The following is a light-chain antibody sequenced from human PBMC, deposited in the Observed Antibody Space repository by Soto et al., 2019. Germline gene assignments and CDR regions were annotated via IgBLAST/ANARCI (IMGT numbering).Light chain of an antibody. CDR3: QQYDNWPPWT. J-gene: IGKJ1*01. CDR2: GAS. Sequence: EIVMTQSPATLSVSPGERATLSCRASQSISSSLAWYQQKPGQAPRLVIHGASTRATGIPARFSGSGSGTEFTLTISSLQSEDFAVYYCQQYDNWPPWTFGQGTKVDSK. V-gene: IGKV3-15*01. CDR1: QSISSS.